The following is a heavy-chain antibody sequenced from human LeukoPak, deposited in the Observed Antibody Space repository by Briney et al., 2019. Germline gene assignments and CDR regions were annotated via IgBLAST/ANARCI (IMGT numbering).Heavy chain of an antibody. D-gene: IGHD5-18*01. J-gene: IGHJ4*02. CDR1: GGSISSSSYY. V-gene: IGHV4-39*07. Sequence: SETLSLTCTVSGGSISSSSYYWGWIRQPPGKGLEWIGNIYYDGSTYYNPSLKSRVTISLDTSKNQFSLKLSSVTAADTAVFFCARSIQLWPHSTFDYWGQGTLVTVSS. CDR3: ARSIQLWPHSTFDY. CDR2: IYYDGST.